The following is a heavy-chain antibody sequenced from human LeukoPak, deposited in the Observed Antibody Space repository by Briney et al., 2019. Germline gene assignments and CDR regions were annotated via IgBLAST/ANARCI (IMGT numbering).Heavy chain of an antibody. CDR1: GFTFSNYW. J-gene: IGHJ4*02. Sequence: GSLRLSCAASGFTFSNYWLHWVRQVPGKGLVWVSRINRDGSITKYADSVKGRFTVSRDNAKNTLNLQMNSLRAEDTAVYYCARDKKSGESSEIDYWGQGTLVTVSS. CDR2: INRDGSIT. D-gene: IGHD3-10*01. CDR3: ARDKKSGESSEIDY. V-gene: IGHV3-74*03.